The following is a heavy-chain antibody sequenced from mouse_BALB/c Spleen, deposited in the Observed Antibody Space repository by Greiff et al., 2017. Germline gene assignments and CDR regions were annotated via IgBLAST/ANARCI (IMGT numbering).Heavy chain of an antibody. CDR3: ARDSDRYGFAY. Sequence: DVKLEESGGGLVQPGGSLRLSCATSGFTFTDYYMSWVRQPPGKALEWLGFIRNKANGYTTEYSASVKGRFTISRDNSQSILYLQMNTLRAEDSATYYCARDSDRYGFAYWGQGTLVTVSA. V-gene: IGHV7-3*02. J-gene: IGHJ3*01. CDR1: GFTFTDYY. D-gene: IGHD2-14*01. CDR2: IRNKANGYTT.